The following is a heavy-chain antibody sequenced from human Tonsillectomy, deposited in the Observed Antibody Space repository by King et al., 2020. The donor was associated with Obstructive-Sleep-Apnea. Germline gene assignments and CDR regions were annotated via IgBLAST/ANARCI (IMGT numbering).Heavy chain of an antibody. CDR2: ISGSADST. CDR3: ARSYDFWSGPHD. D-gene: IGHD3-3*01. Sequence: VQLVESGGGLVQPGGSLRLSCAASGFTFSSFVMNWVRQAPGKGLEWVSGISGSADSTYYADSVKGRFTNSRDNSKNTLYLQMNSLRAEDTALYYCARSYDFWSGPHDWGQGTLVTVSS. V-gene: IGHV3-23*04. CDR1: GFTFSSFV. J-gene: IGHJ4*02.